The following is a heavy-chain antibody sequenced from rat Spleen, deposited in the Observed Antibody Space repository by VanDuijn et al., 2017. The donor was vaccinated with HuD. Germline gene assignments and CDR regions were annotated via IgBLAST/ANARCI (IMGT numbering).Heavy chain of an antibody. Sequence: EVQLVESGGGLVQPGRSLKLSCAASGFTFSNYGMHWIRQAPTKGLEWVASISPSGGSTYYRDSVKGRFTISRDNAKSTLYLQMDSLRSEDTATYYCATEATEGIVTAAHYFDYWGQGVMVTVSS. CDR3: ATEATEGIVTAAHYFDY. CDR2: ISPSGGST. V-gene: IGHV5-19*01. CDR1: GFTFSNYG. J-gene: IGHJ2*01. D-gene: IGHD1-11*01.